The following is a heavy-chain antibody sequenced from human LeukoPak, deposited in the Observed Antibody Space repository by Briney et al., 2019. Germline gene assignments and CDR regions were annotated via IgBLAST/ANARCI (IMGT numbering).Heavy chain of an antibody. Sequence: GASVKVSCKASGYTFTGYYMHWVRQAPGQGLEWMGWINPNSGGTNYAQKFQGRVTMTRDTSISTAYMELSRLRSDDTAVYYYARDFQWELHIIDYWGQGTLVTVSS. CDR1: GYTFTGYY. V-gene: IGHV1-2*02. CDR2: INPNSGGT. CDR3: ARDFQWELHIIDY. J-gene: IGHJ4*02. D-gene: IGHD1-26*01.